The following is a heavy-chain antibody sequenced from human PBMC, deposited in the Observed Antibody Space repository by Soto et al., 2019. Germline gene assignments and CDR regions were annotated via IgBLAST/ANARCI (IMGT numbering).Heavy chain of an antibody. Sequence: GESLKIFCKGSGYSFTSYWIGWVRQMPGKGLEWMGIIYPGDSDTRYSPSFQGQVTISADKSISTAYLQWSSLKASDTAMYYCARRIIVVVPAAIQAGAFDIWGQGTMVTVSS. V-gene: IGHV5-51*01. CDR1: GYSFTSYW. CDR3: ARRIIVVVPAAIQAGAFDI. D-gene: IGHD2-2*01. CDR2: IYPGDSDT. J-gene: IGHJ3*02.